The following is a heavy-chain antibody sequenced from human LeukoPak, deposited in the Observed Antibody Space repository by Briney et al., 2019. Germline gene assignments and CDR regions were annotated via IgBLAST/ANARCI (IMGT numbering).Heavy chain of an antibody. D-gene: IGHD1-26*01. V-gene: IGHV3-30*04. CDR2: ISYDGSNK. J-gene: IGHJ4*02. CDR1: GFTFSSYA. CDR3: ARDRWGLAYPQY. Sequence: PGGSLGLSCAASGFTFSSYAMHWVRQAPGKGLEWVAVISYDGSNKYYADSVKGRFTISRDNSKNTLYLQMNSLRAEDTAVYYCARDRWGLAYPQYWGQGTLVTVSS.